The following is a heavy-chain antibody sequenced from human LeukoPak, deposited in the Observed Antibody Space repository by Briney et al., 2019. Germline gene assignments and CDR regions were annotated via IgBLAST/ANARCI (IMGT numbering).Heavy chain of an antibody. V-gene: IGHV4-4*09. CDR2: ISSSGST. CDR3: ARIPLGYSGAYYFDY. D-gene: IGHD5-12*01. CDR1: RGSISGSIRSYY. Sequence: PSETLSLTCTVSRGSISGSIRSYYWSWLRQPPGKGLEWIGYISSSGSTNDNPSLRSRVTISVDTSKNQFFLNLSSVNAADTAVYYCARIPLGYSGAYYFDYWGQGTLVTVSP. J-gene: IGHJ4*02.